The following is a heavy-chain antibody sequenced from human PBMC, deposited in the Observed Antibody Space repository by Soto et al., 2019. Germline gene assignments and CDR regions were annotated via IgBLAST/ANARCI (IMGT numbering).Heavy chain of an antibody. V-gene: IGHV3-30-3*01. D-gene: IGHD2-15*01. Sequence: QVQLVESGGGVVQPGRSLRLSCAASGFILSTYAMYWVRQDPGKGLVWVAVISYDGNNKYYADAVQGRFTIFRDNSKNTVYLQMNSLRAEDTGVYYCARAGCDGGSCYTLVGLRYGMDVLGQGTTDTVSS. J-gene: IGHJ6*02. CDR2: ISYDGNNK. CDR3: ARAGCDGGSCYTLVGLRYGMDV. CDR1: GFILSTYA.